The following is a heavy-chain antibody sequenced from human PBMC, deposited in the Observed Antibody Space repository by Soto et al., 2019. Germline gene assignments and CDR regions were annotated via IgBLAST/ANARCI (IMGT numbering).Heavy chain of an antibody. CDR1: GFTFSSYS. D-gene: IGHD3-9*01. J-gene: IGHJ3*02. CDR3: ARKSTSGSSTHYDILPPYNAFDI. V-gene: IGHV3-21*01. Sequence: EVQLVESGGGLVKPGGSLRLSCAASGFTFSSYSMNWVRQAPGKGLEWVSTISRGSSYIYYADSVKGRFTISRDNAKNSRYLQMNSLRAEETAVYYCARKSTSGSSTHYDILPPYNAFDIWGQGTMVTVSS. CDR2: ISRGSSYI.